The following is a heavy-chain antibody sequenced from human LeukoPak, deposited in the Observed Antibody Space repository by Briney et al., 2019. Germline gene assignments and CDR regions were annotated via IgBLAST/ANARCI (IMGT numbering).Heavy chain of an antibody. D-gene: IGHD3-22*01. CDR2: IYTSGST. J-gene: IGHJ6*03. CDR1: GGSISSYY. V-gene: IGHV4-4*07. Sequence: SETLSLICTVSGGSISSYYWSWIRQPAGKGLEWIGRIYTSGSTNYNPSLKSRVTMSVDTSKNQFSLKLSSVTAADTAVYYCARASSGYYLYYYYYYMDVWGKGTTVTISS. CDR3: ARASSGYYLYYYYYYMDV.